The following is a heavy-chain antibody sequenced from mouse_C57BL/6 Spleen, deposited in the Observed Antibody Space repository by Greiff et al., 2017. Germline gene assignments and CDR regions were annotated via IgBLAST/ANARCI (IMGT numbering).Heavy chain of an antibody. D-gene: IGHD3-2*02. CDR2: ISDGGSYT. V-gene: IGHV5-4*01. Sequence: EVNVVESGGGLVKPGGSLKLSCAASGFTFSSYAMSWVRQTPEKRLEWVATISDGGSYTYYPDNVKGRFTISRDNAKNNLYLQMSHLKSEDTAMYYCARESSSGYVLDYWGQGTTLTVSS. J-gene: IGHJ2*01. CDR1: GFTFSSYA. CDR3: ARESSSGYVLDY.